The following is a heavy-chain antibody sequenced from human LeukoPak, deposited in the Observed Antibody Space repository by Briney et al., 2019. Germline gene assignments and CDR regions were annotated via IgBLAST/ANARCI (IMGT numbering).Heavy chain of an antibody. CDR3: ARDRRHYYGSGTPEDY. V-gene: IGHV1-3*01. CDR1: GYTFTNYA. Sequence: GASVKVSCKASGYTFTNYAIHWVRQAPGQRLEWMGWINAGNGDTKFSQKFLGRVTLSRDTSASTAYMELRSLRSDDTAVYYCARDRRHYYGSGTPEDYWGQGTLVTVSS. CDR2: INAGNGDT. D-gene: IGHD3-10*01. J-gene: IGHJ4*02.